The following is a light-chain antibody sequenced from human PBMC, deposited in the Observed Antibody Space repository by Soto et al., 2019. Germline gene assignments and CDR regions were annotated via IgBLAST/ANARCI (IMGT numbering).Light chain of an antibody. J-gene: IGKJ1*01. CDR1: QTVSSSS. Sequence: DIVLTQSPGTLSLSPGEMATLSCRASQTVSSSSLAWYQQKPGQAPRLLLLCASTRAAGFPDRFSGSGSGTDFTLTISRLEPEDFAVYYCQQYGSSPRTFGQGTKVDIK. V-gene: IGKV3-20*01. CDR3: QQYGSSPRT. CDR2: CAS.